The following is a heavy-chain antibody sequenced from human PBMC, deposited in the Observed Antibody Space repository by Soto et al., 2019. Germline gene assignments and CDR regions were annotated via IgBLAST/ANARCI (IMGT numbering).Heavy chain of an antibody. CDR1: GFTFSNYD. D-gene: IGHD3-10*01. J-gene: IGHJ6*02. CDR3: ARVWGSGSYGPTYGMDV. V-gene: IGHV3-13*01. CDR2: IGTAGDT. Sequence: SLRLSCAASGFTFSNYDMHWVRQGTGKGLEWVSAIGTAGDTYYPGSVKGRFTISRENAKNSLYLQMNSLRAGDTAVYYCARVWGSGSYGPTYGMDVWGQGTTVTAP.